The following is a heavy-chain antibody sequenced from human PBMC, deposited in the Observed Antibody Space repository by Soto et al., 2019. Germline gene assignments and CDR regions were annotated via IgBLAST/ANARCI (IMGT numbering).Heavy chain of an antibody. V-gene: IGHV1-8*01. CDR1: GYTFTSYD. CDR3: ARWGLGCSSTSCYAEYYYYMDV. D-gene: IGHD2-2*01. J-gene: IGHJ6*03. Sequence: ASVKVSCKASGYTFTSYDINWVRQATGQGLEWMGWMNPNSGNTGYAQKFQGRVTMTRNTSISTAYMELSSLRSEGTAVYYCARWGLGCSSTSCYAEYYYYMDVWGKGATVTVSS. CDR2: MNPNSGNT.